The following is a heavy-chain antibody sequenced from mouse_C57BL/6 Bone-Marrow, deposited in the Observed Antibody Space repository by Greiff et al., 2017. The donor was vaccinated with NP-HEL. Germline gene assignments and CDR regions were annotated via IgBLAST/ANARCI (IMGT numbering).Heavy chain of an antibody. D-gene: IGHD1-1*01. V-gene: IGHV1-76*01. J-gene: IGHJ2*01. CDR1: GYTFTDYY. CDR3: ARGYYGSSGYFDY. Sequence: QVQLKESGAELVRPGASVKLSCKASGYTFTDYYINWVKQRPGQGLEWIARIYPGSGNTYYNEKFKGKATLTAEKSSSTAYMQLSSLTSEDSAVYFCARGYYGSSGYFDYWGQGTTLTVSS. CDR2: IYPGSGNT.